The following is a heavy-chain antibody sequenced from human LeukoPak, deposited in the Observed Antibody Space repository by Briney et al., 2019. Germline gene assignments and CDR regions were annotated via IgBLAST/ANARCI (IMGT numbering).Heavy chain of an antibody. CDR3: ARARDGYILDY. V-gene: IGHV1-2*04. D-gene: IGHD5-24*01. CDR1: GYTFTSYD. J-gene: IGHJ4*02. Sequence: ASVKVSCKASGYTFTSYDINWVRQATGQGLEWMGWINPNSGGTNYAQKFQGWVTMTRDTSISTAYMELSRLRSDDTAVYYCARARDGYILDYWGQGTLVTVSS. CDR2: INPNSGGT.